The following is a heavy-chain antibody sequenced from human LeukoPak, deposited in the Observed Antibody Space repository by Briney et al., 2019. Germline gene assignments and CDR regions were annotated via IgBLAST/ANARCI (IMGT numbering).Heavy chain of an antibody. CDR1: GYTFTGYY. D-gene: IGHD1-26*01. J-gene: IGHJ4*02. CDR2: INPNSGGT. V-gene: IGHV1-2*02. CDR3: ARDSEELPTVTYFDY. Sequence: GASVKVSCKASGYTFTGYYIHWVRQAPGQGLEWMGWINPNSGGTSYAQKFQGRVTMTRDTSISTAYMELSRLRSDDTAVYYCARDSEELPTVTYFDYWGQGTLVTVSS.